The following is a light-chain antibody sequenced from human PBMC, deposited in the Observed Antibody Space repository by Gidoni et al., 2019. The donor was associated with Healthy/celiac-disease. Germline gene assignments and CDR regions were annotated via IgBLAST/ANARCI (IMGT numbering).Light chain of an antibody. V-gene: IGKV1-5*03. J-gene: IGKJ4*01. CDR3: QQYNSYPLT. Sequence: IQLTQSPSTLSASVGDRVTITCRASQSISSWLAWYQQKPGKSPKLLIYKASSLESGVPSRFSGSGSGTEFTITISSLQPDDFATYYCQQYNSYPLTFGGGTKVEIK. CDR1: QSISSW. CDR2: KAS.